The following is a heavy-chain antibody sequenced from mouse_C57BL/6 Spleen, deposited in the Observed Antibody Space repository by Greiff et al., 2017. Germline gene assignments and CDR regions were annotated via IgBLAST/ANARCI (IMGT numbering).Heavy chain of an antibody. CDR2: IDPSDSYT. V-gene: IGHV1-69*01. CDR1: GYTFTSYW. Sequence: QVQLQQPGAELVMPGASVKLSCKASGYTFTSYWMHWVKQRPGQGLEWIGEIDPSDSYTNYNQKFKGKSTLTVDKSSSTAYMQLSSLTSEDSAVYYCARRVVEGGFAYWGQGTLVTVSA. D-gene: IGHD1-1*01. J-gene: IGHJ3*01. CDR3: ARRVVEGGFAY.